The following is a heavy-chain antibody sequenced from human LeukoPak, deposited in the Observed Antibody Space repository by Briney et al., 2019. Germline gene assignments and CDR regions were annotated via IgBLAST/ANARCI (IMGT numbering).Heavy chain of an antibody. J-gene: IGHJ6*02. CDR2: INPDGGNT. CDR3: ARDGIELGSGNFYSNGMDV. V-gene: IGHV1-46*01. CDR1: GYTFITYY. D-gene: IGHD3-10*01. Sequence: ASVKVSCKASGYTFITYYMHWVRQAPGQGLEWVGQINPDGGNTRYAQRFHGRVTMTSDTSTSTAYMELRSLRSDDTAVYYCARDGIELGSGNFYSNGMDVWGQGTTVTVSS.